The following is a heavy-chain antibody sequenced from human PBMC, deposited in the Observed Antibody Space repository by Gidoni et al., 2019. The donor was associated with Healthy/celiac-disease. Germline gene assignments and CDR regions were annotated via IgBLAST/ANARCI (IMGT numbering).Heavy chain of an antibody. CDR1: GGSISSRSYY. V-gene: IGHV4-39*01. Sequence: QLQLQESGPGLVKPSETLSLTCTVSGGSISSRSYYWGWIRQPPGKGLEWIGSIYYSGSTYYNPSLKSRVTISVDTSKNQFSLKLSSVTAADTAVYYCARLPIGPVHIVVVTAKNPRNAFDIWGQGTMVTVSS. D-gene: IGHD2-21*02. CDR2: IYYSGST. J-gene: IGHJ3*02. CDR3: ARLPIGPVHIVVVTAKNPRNAFDI.